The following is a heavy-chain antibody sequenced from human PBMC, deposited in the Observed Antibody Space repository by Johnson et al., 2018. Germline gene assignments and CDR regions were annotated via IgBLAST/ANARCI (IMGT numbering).Heavy chain of an antibody. CDR2: INPSGGST. J-gene: IGHJ6*03. Sequence: QVQLVQSGAEVKKPGASVKVSCKASGYTFTSYYMHWVRQAPGQGLEWMGIINPSGGSTSYAQKFQGRVTMTRDTSTSTVYMERSSLRSEDTAVDYCARGEYRYGHENYYYSYLDVGGKGTTVTVS. D-gene: IGHD5-18*01. V-gene: IGHV1-46*01. CDR3: ARGEYRYGHENYYYSYLDV. CDR1: GYTFTSYY.